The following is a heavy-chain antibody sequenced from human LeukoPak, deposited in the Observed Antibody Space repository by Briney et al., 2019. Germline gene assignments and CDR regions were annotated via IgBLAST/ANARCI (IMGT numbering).Heavy chain of an antibody. V-gene: IGHV3-33*06. D-gene: IGHD1-26*01. Sequence: GGSLRLSCEASGFSFSSYGMPWVRQAPGKGLEWVAVVWYDGSNRYYADSVKGRFTISRDNSKNTLYLQMNSLRAEDTAVYYCAKDHSGSLLDYWGQGTVVTVSS. CDR1: GFSFSSYG. J-gene: IGHJ4*02. CDR2: VWYDGSNR. CDR3: AKDHSGSLLDY.